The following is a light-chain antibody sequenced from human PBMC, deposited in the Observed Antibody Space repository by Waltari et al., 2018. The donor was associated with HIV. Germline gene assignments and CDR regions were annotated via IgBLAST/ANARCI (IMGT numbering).Light chain of an antibody. V-gene: IGLV1-40*01. CDR3: QSYDSSLSGSV. CDR2: GNS. CDR1: SSNIGAGYA. J-gene: IGLJ2*01. Sequence: QAVLTQPPSVSGAPGPRVTIPCTGSSSNIGAGYAVHWYQQLPATAPKLLIYGNSNRPSGVPDRFSGSKSGTSASLAIAGLQAEDEAEYYCQSYDSSLSGSVFGGGTKLTVL.